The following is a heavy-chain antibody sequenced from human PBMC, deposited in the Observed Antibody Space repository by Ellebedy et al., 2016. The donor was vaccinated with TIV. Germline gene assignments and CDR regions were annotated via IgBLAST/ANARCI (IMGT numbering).Heavy chain of an antibody. D-gene: IGHD1-26*01. CDR3: ARGWWVGATTDDY. CDR2: ISSSSSYI. J-gene: IGHJ4*02. Sequence: GESLKISCAASGFTFSSYSMNWVRQAPGKGLEWVSSISSSSSYIYYADSVKGRFTISRDNAKNSLYLQMNSLRAEDTAVYYCARGWWVGATTDDYWGQGTLVTVSS. V-gene: IGHV3-21*01. CDR1: GFTFSSYS.